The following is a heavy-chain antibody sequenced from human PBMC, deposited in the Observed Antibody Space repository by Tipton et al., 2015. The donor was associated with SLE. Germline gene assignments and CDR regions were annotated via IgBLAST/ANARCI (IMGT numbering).Heavy chain of an antibody. D-gene: IGHD6-13*01. V-gene: IGHV4-30-4*08. Sequence: GLVKPSETLSLTCAVSGGSISSGDYYWSWIRQPPGKGLEWIGYIYYSGSTYYNPSLKSRVTISVDTSKNQFSLKLSSVTAADTAVYYCARGVAAAGMGFDYWGQGTLVTVSS. CDR3: ARGVAAAGMGFDY. J-gene: IGHJ4*02. CDR1: GGSISSGDYY. CDR2: IYYSGST.